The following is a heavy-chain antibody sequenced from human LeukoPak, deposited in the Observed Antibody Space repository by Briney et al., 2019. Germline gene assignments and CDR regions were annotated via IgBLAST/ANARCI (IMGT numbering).Heavy chain of an antibody. J-gene: IGHJ4*02. CDR1: GYTFTTCG. CDR3: ARELFGRFEY. Sequence: ASVKVSCKASGYTFTTCGISWVRQAPGQGLECMGWINPYNGNTNYAQKLQGRVTMTTDTSTSTAYMELRSLRSDNTAVYYCARELFGRFEYWGQGTLVTVSS. D-gene: IGHD2-21*01. CDR2: INPYNGNT. V-gene: IGHV1-18*01.